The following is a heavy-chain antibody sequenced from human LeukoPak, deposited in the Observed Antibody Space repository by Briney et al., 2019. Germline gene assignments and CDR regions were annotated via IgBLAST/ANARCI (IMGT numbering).Heavy chain of an antibody. V-gene: IGHV4-59*01. CDR3: ARDRKWSYDAFDI. J-gene: IGHJ3*02. Sequence: SETLSLTCTVSGGSISSYYWSWIRQPPGKGLEWIGYIYYSGSTNYNPSLKSRVTISVDTSKNQFSLKLSSVTAADTAVYYCARDRKWSYDAFDIWAKGQWSPSLQ. CDR2: IYYSGST. D-gene: IGHD1-26*01. CDR1: GGSISSYY.